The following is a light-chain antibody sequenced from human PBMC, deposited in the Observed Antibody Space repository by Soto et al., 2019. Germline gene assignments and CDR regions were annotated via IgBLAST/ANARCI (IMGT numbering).Light chain of an antibody. CDR2: EVS. J-gene: IGLJ1*01. V-gene: IGLV2-14*01. CDR1: SSDIGGYNY. Sequence: QSVLTLPSSLAANPGQSITFACTGSSSDIGGYNYVSWYQQHPDQAPKLMIYEVSTRLSGVSDRFSGSKSGNTASLTIAGLRPELEADVQSSSYTTSSVPVVGTGTRV. CDR3: SSYTTSSVPV.